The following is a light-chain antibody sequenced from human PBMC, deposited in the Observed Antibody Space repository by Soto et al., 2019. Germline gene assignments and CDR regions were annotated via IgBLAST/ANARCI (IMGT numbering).Light chain of an antibody. CDR3: SSYTSSSTLDV. J-gene: IGLJ1*01. CDR1: SSHVGGYNY. Sequence: QSVLTQPASVSGSPGQSITISCTGTSSHVGGYNYVSWYQQHPGKAPKLMIYEVSNRPSGVSNRFSGSKSGNTASLTISGLQAEDEADYYCSSYTSSSTLDVFGTGTKVTVL. V-gene: IGLV2-14*01. CDR2: EVS.